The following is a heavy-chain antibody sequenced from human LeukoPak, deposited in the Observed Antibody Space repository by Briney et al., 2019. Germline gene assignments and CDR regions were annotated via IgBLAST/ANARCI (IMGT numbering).Heavy chain of an antibody. J-gene: IGHJ4*02. CDR2: ISSSSSYI. D-gene: IGHD3-9*01. V-gene: IGHV3-21*01. Sequence: GGSLRLSCAASGFTFSSYSMNWVRQAPGKGLEWVSSISSSSSYIYYADSVKGRFTISRDNAKNSLYLQMNSLRAEDTAVYYCARNHYDILTGYCYDYWGQGTLVTVSS. CDR3: ARNHYDILTGYCYDY. CDR1: GFTFSSYS.